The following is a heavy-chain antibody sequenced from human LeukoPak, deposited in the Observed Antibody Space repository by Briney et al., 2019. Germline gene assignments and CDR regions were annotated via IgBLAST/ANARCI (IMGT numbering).Heavy chain of an antibody. J-gene: IGHJ5*02. CDR3: AREEIRSWFDP. CDR1: GYSISSGYY. CDR2: IYHSGST. V-gene: IGHV4-38-2*02. Sequence: SETLSLTCTVSGYSISSGYYWGWIRQPPGKGLEWIGSIYHSGSTNYNPPLKSRVTISVDTSKNQFSLKLSSVTAADTAVYYCAREEIRSWFDPWGQGTLVTVSS. D-gene: IGHD5-24*01.